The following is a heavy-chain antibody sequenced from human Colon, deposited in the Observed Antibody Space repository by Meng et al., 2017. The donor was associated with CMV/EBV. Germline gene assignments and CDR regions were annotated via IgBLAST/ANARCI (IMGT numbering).Heavy chain of an antibody. D-gene: IGHD2-15*01. CDR3: VRDATVARGVQTPNRLDP. Sequence: SETLSLTCIVSGASITRSRYYWDWIRQSPGRGLEWIGTISYSGGTHYNPSLKSRVTISLDTSKNQFSLNLSSVTAADTAVYYCVRDATVARGVQTPNRLDPWGQGTLVTVSS. CDR1: GASITRSRYY. V-gene: IGHV4-39*07. J-gene: IGHJ5*02. CDR2: ISYSGGT.